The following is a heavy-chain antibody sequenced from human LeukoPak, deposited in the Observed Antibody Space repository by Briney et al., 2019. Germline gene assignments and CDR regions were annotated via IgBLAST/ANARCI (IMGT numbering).Heavy chain of an antibody. D-gene: IGHD3-3*01. CDR1: GYTFTSYY. CDR3: ARDRQQRIWSGYYFYYYYYMDV. Sequence: ASVKVSCKASGYTFTSYYMHWVRQAPGQGLEWMGIINPSGGSTSYAQKFQGRVTMTRDMSTSTVYMELSSLRSEDTAVYYCARDRQQRIWSGYYFYYYYYMDVWGKGTTVTVSS. J-gene: IGHJ6*03. CDR2: INPSGGST. V-gene: IGHV1-46*01.